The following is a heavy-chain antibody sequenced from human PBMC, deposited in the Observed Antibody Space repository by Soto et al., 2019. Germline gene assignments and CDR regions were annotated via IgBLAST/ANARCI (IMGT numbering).Heavy chain of an antibody. Sequence: EVQLVESGGGLVQPGGSLRLSCAASGFTFSSYSMNWVRQAPGKGLEWVSSISSSSSTIYYADSVKGRFTISRDNAKNSLYLQMNSLRDEDTAVYYCARDRYTSGWYTTNYYYYGMDVWGQGTTVTVSS. CDR3: ARDRYTSGWYTTNYYYYGMDV. CDR2: ISSSSSTI. D-gene: IGHD6-19*01. CDR1: GFTFSSYS. V-gene: IGHV3-48*02. J-gene: IGHJ6*02.